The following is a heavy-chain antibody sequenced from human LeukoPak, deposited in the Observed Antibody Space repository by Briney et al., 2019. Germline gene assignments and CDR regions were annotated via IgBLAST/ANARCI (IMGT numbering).Heavy chain of an antibody. CDR2: INPNSGGT. J-gene: IGHJ4*02. CDR3: ARDGGDVVVPAAMGPRGSIDY. Sequence: ASVKVSCKASGYTFTGYYIHWVRQAPGQGLEWMGWINPNSGGTNYAQKFQGRVTMTRDTSISTAYMELSRLRSDDTAVYYCARDGGDVVVPAAMGPRGSIDYWGQGTLVTVSS. V-gene: IGHV1-2*02. CDR1: GYTFTGYY. D-gene: IGHD2-2*01.